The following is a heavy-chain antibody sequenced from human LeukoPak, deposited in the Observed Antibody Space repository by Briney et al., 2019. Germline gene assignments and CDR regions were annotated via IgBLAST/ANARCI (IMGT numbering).Heavy chain of an antibody. CDR1: GGSFSGYY. V-gene: IGHV4-34*01. D-gene: IGHD4-17*01. Sequence: ASETLSLTCAVYGGSFSGYYWSWIRQPPGKGLEWIGEINHSGSTNYNPSLKNRVTISVDTSKNQFSLKLSSVTAADTAVYYCARSAFDYGDYGGMYYYYYYMDVWGKGTTVTVSS. CDR2: INHSGST. CDR3: ARSAFDYGDYGGMYYYYYYMDV. J-gene: IGHJ6*03.